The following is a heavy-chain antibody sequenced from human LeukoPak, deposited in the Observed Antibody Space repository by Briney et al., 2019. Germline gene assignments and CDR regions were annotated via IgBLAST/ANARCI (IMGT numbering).Heavy chain of an antibody. CDR2: IYPGDSDT. CDR3: ARHDILTGYSYYYYYYMDV. Sequence: GESLKISCRASGYSFTSYWIGWLRQMPGKGLERRGIIYPGDSDTRYSPSFQGQVTISADKSISTAYLQWSSVKASDTAMYYCARHDILTGYSYYYYYYMDVWGKGTTVTVSS. V-gene: IGHV5-51*01. J-gene: IGHJ6*03. D-gene: IGHD3-9*01. CDR1: GYSFTSYW.